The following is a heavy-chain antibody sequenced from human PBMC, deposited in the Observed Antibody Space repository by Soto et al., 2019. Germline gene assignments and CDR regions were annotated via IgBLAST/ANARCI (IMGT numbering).Heavy chain of an antibody. CDR1: GFTFSSYE. CDR3: ARDVGYGDDYYYYGMDV. V-gene: IGHV3-48*03. D-gene: IGHD4-17*01. CDR2: ISSSGSTI. Sequence: GGSLRLSCAASGFTFSSYEMNWVRQAPGKGLEWVSYISSSGSTIYYADSVKGRFTISGDNAKNSLYLQMNSLRAEDTAVYYCARDVGYGDDYYYYGMDVWGQGTTVTVSS. J-gene: IGHJ6*02.